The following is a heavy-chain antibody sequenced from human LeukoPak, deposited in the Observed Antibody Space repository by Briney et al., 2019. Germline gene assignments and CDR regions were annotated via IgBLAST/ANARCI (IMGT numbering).Heavy chain of an antibody. J-gene: IGHJ4*02. V-gene: IGHV3-66*01. CDR3: AREIRHDVGFDY. CDR1: GLTVSSNY. D-gene: IGHD1-1*01. Sequence: PGGPLSVPCGASGLTVSSNYMSWVHQAPGMGLDRVSAIYSGGSTYYADSVKGRVTISSDNAKNTLYLQMNSLRAEDTAVYYCAREIRHDVGFDYWGQGALVTDSS. CDR2: IYSGGST.